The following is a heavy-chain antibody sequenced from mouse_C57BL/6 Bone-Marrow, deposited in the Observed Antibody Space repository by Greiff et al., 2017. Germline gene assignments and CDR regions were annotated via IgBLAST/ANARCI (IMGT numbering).Heavy chain of an antibody. J-gene: IGHJ1*03. D-gene: IGHD2-5*01. CDR1: GYTFTSYW. CDR3: ARTYYSNYWYFDV. V-gene: IGHV1-55*01. CDR2: IYPGSGST. Sequence: VQLQQPGAELVKPGASVKMSCKASGYTFTSYWITWVKQRPGQGLEWIGDIYPGSGSTNYNEKFKSKATLTVDPSSSTAYMQLSSLTSEDSAVYYGARTYYSNYWYFDVWGTGTTVTVSS.